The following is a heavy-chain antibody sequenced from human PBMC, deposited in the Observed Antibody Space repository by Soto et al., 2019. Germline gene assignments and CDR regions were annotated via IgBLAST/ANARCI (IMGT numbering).Heavy chain of an antibody. CDR2: IYYSGST. J-gene: IGHJ4*02. CDR1: GDSISGYY. V-gene: IGHV4-59*01. CDR3: ARVPHYRGYFDY. Sequence: SETLSLTCTVSGDSISGYYCSWIRQPPGKGLEWIGYIYYSGSTNYNPSLKSRVTISVDTSKNQFSLKLSSVTAADTAVYYCARVPHYRGYFDYWGQGTLVTVSS. D-gene: IGHD3-10*01.